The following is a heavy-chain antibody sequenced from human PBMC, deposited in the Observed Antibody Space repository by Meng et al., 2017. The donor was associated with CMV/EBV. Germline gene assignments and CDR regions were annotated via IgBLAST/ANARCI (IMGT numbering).Heavy chain of an antibody. Sequence: AASGFTFISYAMHWVRQAPGKGLEWVAVISYDGSNKYYADSVKGRFTISRDNSKNTLYLQMNSLRAEDTAVYYCARSTSGSYYEFDYWGQGTLVTVSS. D-gene: IGHD1-26*01. V-gene: IGHV3-30*04. J-gene: IGHJ4*02. CDR2: ISYDGSNK. CDR3: ARSTSGSYYEFDY. CDR1: GFTFISYA.